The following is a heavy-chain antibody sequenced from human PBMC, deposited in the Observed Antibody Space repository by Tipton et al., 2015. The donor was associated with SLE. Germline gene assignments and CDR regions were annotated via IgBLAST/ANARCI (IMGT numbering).Heavy chain of an antibody. CDR2: VYYTGST. CDR3: ATGDSRSWYIYFDY. J-gene: IGHJ4*02. Sequence: TLSLTCTFSGGSVTGFYWSWIRQSPGKGLEWIGYVYYTGSTKYNPSLKSRVAMSVDTSRNQFSLKLSSVTAADTAMYFCATGDSRSWYIYFDYWGQGKLVTVSS. CDR1: GGSVTGFY. D-gene: IGHD6-13*01. V-gene: IGHV4-59*02.